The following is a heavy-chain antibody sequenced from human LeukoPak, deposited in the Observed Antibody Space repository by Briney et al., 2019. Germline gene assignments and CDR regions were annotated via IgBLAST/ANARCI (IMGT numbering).Heavy chain of an antibody. V-gene: IGHV1-18*01. CDR3: ARGSVGSSWLYYYYYYGMDV. Sequence: ASVKVSCKASGYTFTSYGISWVRQAPGQGLEWMGWISAYNGNTTYAQKLQGRVTMTTDTSTSTAYMELRSLRSDDTAVYYCARGSVGSSWLYYYYYYGMDVWGQGTTVTVSS. D-gene: IGHD6-13*01. CDR1: GYTFTSYG. CDR2: ISAYNGNT. J-gene: IGHJ6*02.